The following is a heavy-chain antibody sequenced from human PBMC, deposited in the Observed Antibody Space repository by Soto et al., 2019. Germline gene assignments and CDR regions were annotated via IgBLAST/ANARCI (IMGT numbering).Heavy chain of an antibody. Sequence: QVQLQQWGAGLLKPSETLSLTCAVYGGSFSGYYWSWIRQPPGKGLEWIGEINHSGSTNYNPSLKSRVTISVDTSKNQFSRKLSSVTAADTAVYYCARPQQLVPLDAFDIWGQGTMVTVSS. V-gene: IGHV4-34*01. CDR3: ARPQQLVPLDAFDI. J-gene: IGHJ3*02. CDR1: GGSFSGYY. D-gene: IGHD6-13*01. CDR2: INHSGST.